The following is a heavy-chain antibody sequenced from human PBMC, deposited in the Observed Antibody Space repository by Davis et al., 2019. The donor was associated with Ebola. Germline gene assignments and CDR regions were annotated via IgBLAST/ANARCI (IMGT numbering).Heavy chain of an antibody. CDR2: ISSSSSYT. Sequence: GESLKISCAASGFTVSNNYMNWVRQAPGKGLEWVSSISSSSSYTNYADSVKGRFTISRDNAKNSLYLQMNSLRAEDTAVYYCARAPLIVPPFGWFDPWGPGTLVTVSS. D-gene: IGHD2-8*01. J-gene: IGHJ5*02. CDR3: ARAPLIVPPFGWFDP. V-gene: IGHV3-11*06. CDR1: GFTVSNNY.